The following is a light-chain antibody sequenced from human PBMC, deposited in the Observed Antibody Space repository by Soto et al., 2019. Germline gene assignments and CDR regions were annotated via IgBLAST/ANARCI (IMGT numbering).Light chain of an antibody. CDR3: QNYNSAPFT. CDR1: QGISNY. Sequence: DIQMTQSPSSLSASVGDRVTITCRARQGISNYLAWYQQKPGKVPKLLIYAASTLQSGVPSRFSGSGSGTDFTITISSLPPEDVATYYCQNYNSAPFTFGGGTKVEIK. CDR2: AAS. J-gene: IGKJ4*01. V-gene: IGKV1-27*01.